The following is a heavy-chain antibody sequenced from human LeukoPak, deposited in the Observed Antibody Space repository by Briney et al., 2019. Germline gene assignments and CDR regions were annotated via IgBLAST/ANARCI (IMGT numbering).Heavy chain of an antibody. Sequence: GRSLRLSCAASGFTFSSYAMQWVRQAPGKGLEWVAVISYDGSDKNYADSVKGRFTISRDNSKSTLYLQMNSLRAEDTAVYYCARAVYRSGGYYFDDWGQGSLVIVSS. D-gene: IGHD6-19*01. CDR2: ISYDGSDK. J-gene: IGHJ4*02. CDR1: GFTFSSYA. CDR3: ARAVYRSGGYYFDD. V-gene: IGHV3-30*04.